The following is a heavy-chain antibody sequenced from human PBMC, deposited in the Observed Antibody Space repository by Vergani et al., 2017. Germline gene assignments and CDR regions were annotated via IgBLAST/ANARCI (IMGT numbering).Heavy chain of an antibody. Sequence: QLQLQESGPGLVKPSETLSLTCTVSGGSISSSSYYWGWIRQPPGKGLEWIGSIYYSGSTYYNPSLKSRVTISVDTSKNQFSLKLSSVTAADTAVYYCARGGSSSSLGAYYYYMDVWGKRTTVTVSS. CDR2: IYYSGST. CDR3: ARGGSSSSLGAYYYYMDV. J-gene: IGHJ6*03. V-gene: IGHV4-39*07. CDR1: GGSISSSSYY. D-gene: IGHD6-6*01.